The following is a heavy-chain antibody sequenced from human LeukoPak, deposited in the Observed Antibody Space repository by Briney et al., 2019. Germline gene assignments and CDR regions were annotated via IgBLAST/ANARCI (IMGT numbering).Heavy chain of an antibody. D-gene: IGHD6-6*01. CDR1: GGSISSGDYY. V-gene: IGHV4-30-4*01. CDR2: IYYSGST. J-gene: IGHJ4*02. CDR3: AREGVIAALFDY. Sequence: SETLSLTCTVSGGSISSGDYYWNWIRQPPGKGLEWIGYIYYSGSTYYNPSLKSRVTISVDTSKNQFSLKQSSVTAADTAVYYCAREGVIAALFDYWGQGTLVTVSS.